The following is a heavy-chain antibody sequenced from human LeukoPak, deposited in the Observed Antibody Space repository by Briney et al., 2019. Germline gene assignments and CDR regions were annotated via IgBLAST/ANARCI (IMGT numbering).Heavy chain of an antibody. J-gene: IGHJ4*02. Sequence: GGSLRLSCAASGFTFSSYAMHWVRQAPGKGLEWVAVISYDGSNKYYADSVKGRFTISRDNSKNTLYLQMNSLRAEDTAVYYCAKADRPSLKHYFDYWGQGTLVTVSS. CDR1: GFTFSSYA. D-gene: IGHD6-6*01. CDR3: AKADRPSLKHYFDY. CDR2: ISYDGSNK. V-gene: IGHV3-30-3*01.